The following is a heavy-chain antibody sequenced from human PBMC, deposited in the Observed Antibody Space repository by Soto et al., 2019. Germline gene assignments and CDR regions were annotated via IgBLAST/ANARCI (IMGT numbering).Heavy chain of an antibody. CDR2: IYYSGST. J-gene: IGHJ4*02. V-gene: IGHV4-59*08. D-gene: IGHD3-22*01. CDR1: GGSFSGYY. Sequence: ASETLSLTCAVYGGSFSGYYWSWIRQPPGKGLEWIGYIYYSGSTNYNPSLKSRVTISVDTSKNQFSLKLSSVTAADTAVYYCARAYYYDSSGYSHFDYWGQGTLVTVSS. CDR3: ARAYYYDSSGYSHFDY.